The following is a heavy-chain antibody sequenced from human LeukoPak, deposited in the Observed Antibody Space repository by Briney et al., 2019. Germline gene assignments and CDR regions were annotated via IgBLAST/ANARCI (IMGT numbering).Heavy chain of an antibody. CDR2: ISGSGGST. CDR3: AKDGFYGDYVSY. CDR1: GFTFSSYG. V-gene: IGHV3-23*01. J-gene: IGHJ4*02. D-gene: IGHD4-17*01. Sequence: PGGSLRLSCAASGFTFSSYGMSWVRQAPGKGLEWVSAISGSGGSTYYADSVKGRFTISRDNSKNTLYLQMNSLRAEDTAVYYCAKDGFYGDYVSYWGQGTLVTVSS.